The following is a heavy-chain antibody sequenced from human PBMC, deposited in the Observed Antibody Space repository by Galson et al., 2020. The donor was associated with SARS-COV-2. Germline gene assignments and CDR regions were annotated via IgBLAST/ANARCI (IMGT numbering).Heavy chain of an antibody. J-gene: IGHJ4*02. CDR1: GFTFSGYP. CDR3: TTFFPGVALADNFDY. CDR2: IRSQANNYAS. V-gene: IGHV3-73*01. D-gene: IGHD6-19*01. Sequence: GESLKISCAASGFTFSGYPIHWVRQASGKGLEWVAHIRSQANNYASSYGASVKGRFTISRDDSKHTAYLQMNSLKSEDTAVYYCTTFFPGVALADNFDYWGQGVLVTVS.